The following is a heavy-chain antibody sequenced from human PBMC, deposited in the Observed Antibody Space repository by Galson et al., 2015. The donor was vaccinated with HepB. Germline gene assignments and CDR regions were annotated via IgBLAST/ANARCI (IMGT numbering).Heavy chain of an antibody. CDR2: IKSKTDGGTT. CDR1: GFTFSNAW. CDR3: TTDLGRLEQLGAFDI. V-gene: IGHV3-15*01. Sequence: SLRLSCAASGFTFSNAWMSWVRQAPGKGLEWVGRIKSKTDGGTTDYAAPVKGRFTISRDDSKNTLYLQMNSLKTEDTAVYYCTTDLGRLEQLGAFDIWGQGTMVTVSS. J-gene: IGHJ3*02. D-gene: IGHD6-13*01.